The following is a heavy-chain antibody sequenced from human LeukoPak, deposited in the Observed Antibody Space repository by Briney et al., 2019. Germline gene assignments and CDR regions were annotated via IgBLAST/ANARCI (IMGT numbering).Heavy chain of an antibody. CDR1: GFTFSSYG. CDR2: IRYDGSNK. CDR3: AKVLRPGLTGSTPFQH. D-gene: IGHD3-9*01. V-gene: IGHV3-30*02. J-gene: IGHJ1*01. Sequence: GGSLRLSCAASGFTFSSYGMHWVRQAPGKGLEWVAFIRYDGSNKYYADSVKGRFTISRDNSKNTLYLQMNSLRAEDTAVYYCAKVLRPGLTGSTPFQHWGQGTLVTVSS.